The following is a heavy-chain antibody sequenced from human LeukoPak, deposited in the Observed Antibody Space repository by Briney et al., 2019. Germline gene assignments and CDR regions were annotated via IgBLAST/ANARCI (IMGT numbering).Heavy chain of an antibody. D-gene: IGHD6-19*01. CDR3: ARLSGWYSGFLLPFDP. CDR1: GYTFTGYY. Sequence: AASVKVSCKASGYTFTGYYMHWVRQAPRQGLEWMGWINPNSGGTNYAQKFQGRVTMTRDTSISTAYMELSRLRSDDTAVYYCARLSGWYSGFLLPFDPWGQGTLVTVSS. J-gene: IGHJ5*02. CDR2: INPNSGGT. V-gene: IGHV1-2*02.